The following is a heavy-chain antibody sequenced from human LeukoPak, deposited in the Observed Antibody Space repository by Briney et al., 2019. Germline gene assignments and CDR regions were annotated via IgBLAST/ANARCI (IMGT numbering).Heavy chain of an antibody. CDR3: ARAHLASCGGDCYSAWFDP. CDR1: GFVFSNYW. Sequence: PGGSLGLSCAASGFVFSNYWMTWVRQAPGKGLEWVSGINWNGGSTDYADSVKGRFTISRDNAKNSLYLQMNSLRAEDTALYHCARAHLASCGGDCYSAWFDPWGQGTLVTVSS. J-gene: IGHJ5*02. V-gene: IGHV3-20*01. CDR2: INWNGGST. D-gene: IGHD2-21*01.